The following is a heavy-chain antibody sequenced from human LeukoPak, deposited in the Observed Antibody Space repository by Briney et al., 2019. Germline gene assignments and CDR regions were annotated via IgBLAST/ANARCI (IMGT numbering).Heavy chain of an antibody. Sequence: SETLSLTCTVSGGSISSYYWSWIRQPPGKGLEWIGYIYYSGSTNYNPSLKSRVTISVDTSKNQFSLKRSSVTAADTAVYYCARNRGGYTTPFDYWGQGTLVTVSS. CDR2: IYYSGST. CDR1: GGSISSYY. CDR3: ARNRGGYTTPFDY. V-gene: IGHV4-59*01. D-gene: IGHD5-12*01. J-gene: IGHJ4*02.